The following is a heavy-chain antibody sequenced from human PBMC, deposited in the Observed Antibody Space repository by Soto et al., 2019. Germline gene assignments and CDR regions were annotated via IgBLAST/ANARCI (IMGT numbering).Heavy chain of an antibody. CDR1: GFTFSSYW. J-gene: IGHJ6*03. D-gene: IGHD1-26*01. CDR2: INSDGSST. Sequence: GGSLRLSCAASGFTFSSYWMHWVRQAPGKGLVWVSRINSDGSSTSYADSVKGRFTISRDNAKNTLYLQMNSLRAEDTAVYYCARDHSDTPPMMWDMDVWGKGTTVTVSS. CDR3: ARDHSDTPPMMWDMDV. V-gene: IGHV3-74*01.